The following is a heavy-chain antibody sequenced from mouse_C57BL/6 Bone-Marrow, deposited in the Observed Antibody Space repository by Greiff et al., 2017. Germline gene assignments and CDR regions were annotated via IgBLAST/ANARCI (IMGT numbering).Heavy chain of an antibody. CDR3: AGVYCGRSFV. CDR2: ILPGSGGT. CDR1: GYTFTGYW. V-gene: IGHV1-9*01. J-gene: IGHJ1*03. Sequence: VQLQESGAELMKPGASVKLSCKATGYTFTGYWIEWVKQRPGNGLEWIGEILPGSGGTNYNEKFKGKATFTADTSSNTAYMQRSSLTTEDSAIYYCAGVYCGRSFVWGTGTTVTVSS. D-gene: IGHD1-1*01.